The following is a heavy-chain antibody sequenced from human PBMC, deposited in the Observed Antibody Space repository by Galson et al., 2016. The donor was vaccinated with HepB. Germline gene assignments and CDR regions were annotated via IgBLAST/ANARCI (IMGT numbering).Heavy chain of an antibody. V-gene: IGHV5-10-1*01. J-gene: IGHJ4*02. CDR2: IDPTDSHT. CDR1: GSSFTTYW. CDR3: AGQSRDAKLASVLNY. D-gene: IGHD1-1*01. Sequence: QSGAEVKKPGEFLKISCKGSGSSFTTYWINWVRQMPGKGLEWMGRIDPTDSHTNYSPSFQGHVIISADKSINTAFVQWRSLKASDTAIYYCAGQSRDAKLASVLNYWGQGTLVTVSS.